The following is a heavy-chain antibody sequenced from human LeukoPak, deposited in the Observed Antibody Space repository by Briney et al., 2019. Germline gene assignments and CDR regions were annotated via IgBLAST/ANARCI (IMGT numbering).Heavy chain of an antibody. D-gene: IGHD4-17*01. J-gene: IGHJ6*02. V-gene: IGHV4-31*03. CDR3: ARESYGDYLSYYGMDV. CDR2: IYYSGST. CDR1: GGSISSGGYY. Sequence: SETLSLTCTVSGGSISSGGYYWSWIRQHPGKGLEWIGYIYYSGSTYYNPSLKSRVTISVDTSKNQFSLKLSSVTAADTAVYYCARESYGDYLSYYGMDVWGQGTTVTVSS.